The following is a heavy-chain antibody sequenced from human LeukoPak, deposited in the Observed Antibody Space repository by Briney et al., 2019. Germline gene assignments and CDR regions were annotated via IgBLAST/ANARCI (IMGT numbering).Heavy chain of an antibody. J-gene: IGHJ4*02. V-gene: IGHV3-7*04. CDR3: ARDWDIWLQSRFDY. CDR1: GFTFSNSW. Sequence: PGGSLRLSCAASGFTFSNSWMSWVRQAPGKGLEWVANIKHDGSENFYVDSVKGRFTISRDNAKNSLYLQMNSLRAEDTAVYYCARDWDIWLQSRFDYWGQGTLVTVSS. D-gene: IGHD5-24*01. CDR2: IKHDGSEN.